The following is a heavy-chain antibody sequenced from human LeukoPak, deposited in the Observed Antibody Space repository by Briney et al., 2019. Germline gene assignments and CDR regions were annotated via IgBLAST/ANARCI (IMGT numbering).Heavy chain of an antibody. Sequence: TGGSLRLSCAASGFTFSSYAMSWVRQAPGKGLEWVSAISGSGGSTYYADSVKGRFTISRDNSKNTLYLQMNSLRAEDTAVYYCAKDKGIAVAGTDYWGQGTLVTVSS. J-gene: IGHJ4*02. V-gene: IGHV3-23*01. CDR3: AKDKGIAVAGTDY. CDR2: ISGSGGST. CDR1: GFTFSSYA. D-gene: IGHD6-19*01.